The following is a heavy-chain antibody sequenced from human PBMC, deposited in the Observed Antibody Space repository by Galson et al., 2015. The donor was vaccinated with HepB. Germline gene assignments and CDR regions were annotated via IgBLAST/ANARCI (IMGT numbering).Heavy chain of an antibody. J-gene: IGHJ2*01. V-gene: IGHV3-30*04. D-gene: IGHD1-7*01. CDR3: AREVALVLPNVGL. CDR2: ISYDGSNK. CDR1: GFTFSSYA. Sequence: SLRLSCAASGFTFSSYAMHWVRQAPGKGLEWVAVISYDGSNKYYADSVKGRFTISRDNSKNTLYLQMNSLRAEDTAVYYCAREVALVLPNVGLWGRGTLVTVSS.